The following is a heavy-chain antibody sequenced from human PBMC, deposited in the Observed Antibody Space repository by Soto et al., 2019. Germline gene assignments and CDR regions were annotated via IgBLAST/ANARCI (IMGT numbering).Heavy chain of an antibody. V-gene: IGHV3-64D*06. Sequence: QRLSCSASGFTFSSYAMHWVRQAPGKGLEYVSAISSNGGSTYYADSVKGRFTISRDNSKNTLYLQMSSLRAEDTAVYYCVKGDYGGKGFDYWGQGTLVTVSS. CDR2: ISSNGGST. CDR1: GFTFSSYA. CDR3: VKGDYGGKGFDY. J-gene: IGHJ4*02. D-gene: IGHD4-17*01.